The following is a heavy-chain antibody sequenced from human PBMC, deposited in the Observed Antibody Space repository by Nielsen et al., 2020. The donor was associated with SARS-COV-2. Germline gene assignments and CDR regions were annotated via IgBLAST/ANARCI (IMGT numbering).Heavy chain of an antibody. D-gene: IGHD3-3*01. CDR3: ARDEATTIFGVVIAGQDDAFDI. CDR2: IWYDGSNK. Sequence: WIRQPPGKGLEWVAIIWYDGSNKYYADSVKGRFTISRDNAKNTLYLQMNSLRAEDTAVYYCARDEATTIFGVVIAGQDDAFDIWGQGTMVTVSS. V-gene: IGHV3-33*01. J-gene: IGHJ3*02.